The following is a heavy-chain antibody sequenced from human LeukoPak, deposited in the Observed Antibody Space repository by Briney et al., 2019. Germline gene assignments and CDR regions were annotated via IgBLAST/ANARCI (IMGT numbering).Heavy chain of an antibody. D-gene: IGHD2-2*01. Sequence: SETLSLTCTVSGGSISSSSYYWGWIRQPPGKGLEWIGSIYYSGSTYYNPSLKSRVTISVDTSKNQFSLKLSSVTAADTAVYYCARKTGHCSSTSCYRSWFYPWGQGTLVTVSS. J-gene: IGHJ5*02. CDR1: GGSISSSSYY. CDR2: IYYSGST. CDR3: ARKTGHCSSTSCYRSWFYP. V-gene: IGHV4-39*01.